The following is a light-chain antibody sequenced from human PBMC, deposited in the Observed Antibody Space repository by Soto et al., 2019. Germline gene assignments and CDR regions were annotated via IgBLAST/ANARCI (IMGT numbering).Light chain of an antibody. J-gene: IGKJ4*01. Sequence: DIHLTQSPSLLSASVGDRATLTCRASQDINRYVAWYQQKTGKAPNLLIYAASTLQRGVLSRFGGSYSGTDFSLTISSLQPEDFATYYCQQLYSSPLTFGGGTKVDIK. CDR1: QDINRY. CDR3: QQLYSSPLT. CDR2: AAS. V-gene: IGKV1-9*01.